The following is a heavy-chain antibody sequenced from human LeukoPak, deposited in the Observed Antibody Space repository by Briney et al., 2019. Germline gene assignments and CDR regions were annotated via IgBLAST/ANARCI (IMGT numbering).Heavy chain of an antibody. V-gene: IGHV1-18*01. Sequence: ASVKVSCKASGYTFINYRISRVRQAPGQGLEWMGWISTYNGNTNYAQKLQGRVTMTTDTSTNTAYMELRSLRSDDTAVYYCARDGGYCSSISCSNNWFDPWGQGTLVTVSS. CDR1: GYTFINYR. CDR2: ISTYNGNT. CDR3: ARDGGYCSSISCSNNWFDP. D-gene: IGHD2-2*01. J-gene: IGHJ5*02.